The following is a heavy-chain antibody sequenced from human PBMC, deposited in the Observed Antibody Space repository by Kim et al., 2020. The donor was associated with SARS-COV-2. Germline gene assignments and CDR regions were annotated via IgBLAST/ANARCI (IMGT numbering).Heavy chain of an antibody. Sequence: GGSLRLSCAASGLTFSDYGMHWVRQAPGKGLEWVAVIFYDGSREYYADSVKGRFTVSRDNSKNTLYLQMNSLRAEDTAVYYCARDIRSIYFDYWGQGTLV. CDR2: IFYDGSRE. J-gene: IGHJ4*02. D-gene: IGHD3-3*01. CDR1: GLTFSDYG. CDR3: ARDIRSIYFDY. V-gene: IGHV3-33*01.